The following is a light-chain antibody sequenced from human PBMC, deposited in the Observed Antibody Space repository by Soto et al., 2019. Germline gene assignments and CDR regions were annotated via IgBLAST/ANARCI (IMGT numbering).Light chain of an antibody. V-gene: IGKV4-1*01. CDR2: WAS. CDR1: QSVLYSSNNKNY. J-gene: IGKJ1*01. CDR3: QQYYSTPRT. Sequence: DIVMTQSPDSLAVSLGERATINCKSSQSVLYSSNNKNYLAWYQQKPGQPPKLLIYWASTRASGVPDRFSGSGSGTDFPLTISILQAEDVAVYYCQQYYSTPRTFDQGTKLEIK.